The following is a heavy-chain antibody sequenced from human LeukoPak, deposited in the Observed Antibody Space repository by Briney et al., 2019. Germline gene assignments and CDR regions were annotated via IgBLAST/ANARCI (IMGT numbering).Heavy chain of an antibody. V-gene: IGHV3-66*01. CDR2: LFSGGDT. CDR1: GFSFSRYY. CDR3: ARDPSSSSAFDY. Sequence: GGSLRLSCAAPGFSFSRYYMSWVRQAPGKGLEWVSVLFSGGDTYYADSVKDRFSISRDSSRETLFLQMNSLSAEDTAVYYCARDPSSSSAFDYWGQGTLVTVSS. J-gene: IGHJ4*02. D-gene: IGHD6-6*01.